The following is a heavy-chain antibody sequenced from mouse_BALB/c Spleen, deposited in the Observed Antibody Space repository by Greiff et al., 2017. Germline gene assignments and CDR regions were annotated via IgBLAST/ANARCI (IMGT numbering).Heavy chain of an antibody. CDR2: IWTGGGT. CDR3: VREEVRRRWFAY. CDR1: GFSLTSYD. D-gene: IGHD2-14*01. Sequence: QVQLKESGPGLVAPSQSLSITCTVSGFSLTSYDISWIRQPPGKGLEWLGVIWTGGGTNYNSAFMSRLSISKDNSKSQVFLKMNSLQTDDTAIYYCVREEVRRRWFAYWGQGTLVTVSA. V-gene: IGHV2-9-2*01. J-gene: IGHJ3*01.